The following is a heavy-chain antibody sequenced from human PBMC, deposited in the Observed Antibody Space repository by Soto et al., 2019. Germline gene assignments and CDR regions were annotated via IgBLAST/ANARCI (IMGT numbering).Heavy chain of an antibody. V-gene: IGHV4-4*02. J-gene: IGHJ4*02. D-gene: IGHD3-16*02. CDR2: IYHSGST. Sequence: ASETLSLTCAVSGGSISTNNWWHWVRQPPGQGLEWIEEIYHSGSTNYSPSLKSRVTMSVDKSKSQFSLSLSAVTAADTAVYYCARERGAGTYQGFDYWGQGTLVTVSS. CDR3: ARERGAGTYQGFDY. CDR1: GGSISTNNW.